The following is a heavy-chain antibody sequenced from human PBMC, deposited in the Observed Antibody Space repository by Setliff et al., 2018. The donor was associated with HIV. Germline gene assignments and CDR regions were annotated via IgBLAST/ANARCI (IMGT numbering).Heavy chain of an antibody. CDR3: AGERQWLERDYFDY. CDR2: IYHSGST. CDR1: GYSISSGYY. V-gene: IGHV4-38-2*02. J-gene: IGHJ4*02. D-gene: IGHD6-19*01. Sequence: PSETLSLTCAVSGYSISSGYYWGWIRQPPGKGLEWIGSIYHSGSTYYNPSLKSRVTISVDTSKNQFSLKLSSVTAADTAVYYCAGERQWLERDYFDYWGQGTLVTVSS.